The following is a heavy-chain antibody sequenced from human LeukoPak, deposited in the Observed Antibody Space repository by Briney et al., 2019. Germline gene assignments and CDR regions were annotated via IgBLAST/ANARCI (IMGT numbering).Heavy chain of an antibody. V-gene: IGHV3-30-3*01. CDR1: GFTFSSFA. D-gene: IGHD1-26*01. CDR3: ARGEYSGSSPEVDY. CDR2: ISYDGINK. J-gene: IGHJ4*02. Sequence: GGSLRLSCAASGFTFSSFAMHWVRQAPGKGLEWVAVISYDGINKYYADSVKGRFTISRDNSKNTLYLQMNSLRAEDTAVYYCARGEYSGSSPEVDYWGQGTLVTVSS.